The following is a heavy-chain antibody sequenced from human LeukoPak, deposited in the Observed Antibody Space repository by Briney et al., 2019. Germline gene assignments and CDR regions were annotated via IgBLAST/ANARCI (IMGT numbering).Heavy chain of an antibody. D-gene: IGHD2-2*03. V-gene: IGHV3-66*01. CDR1: GFTVSSNY. CDR3: ARDGYCTSASCHYYFDY. Sequence: GGSLRLSCAASGFTVSSNYMSWVRQAPGKGLEWVSVIYSGGSTYYADSVKGRFTISRDNSKNTLYLQMNSLRAEDTAVYYCARDGYCTSASCHYYFDYWGQGALVTVSS. CDR2: IYSGGST. J-gene: IGHJ4*02.